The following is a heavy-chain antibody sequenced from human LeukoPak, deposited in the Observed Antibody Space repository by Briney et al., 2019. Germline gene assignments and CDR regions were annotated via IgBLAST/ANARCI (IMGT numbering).Heavy chain of an antibody. CDR3: ARTTEAHSWRTRYYDYYMDV. V-gene: IGHV4-59*01. Sequence: SETLSLTCTVSGGSISSYYWSWIRQPAGKGLEWIGYIYYSGSTNYNPSLKSRVTIPVDTSKNQFSLKLSSVTAADTAVYYCARTTEAHSWRTRYYDYYMDVWGKGTTVTVSS. CDR2: IYYSGST. CDR1: GGSISSYY. D-gene: IGHD6-13*01. J-gene: IGHJ6*03.